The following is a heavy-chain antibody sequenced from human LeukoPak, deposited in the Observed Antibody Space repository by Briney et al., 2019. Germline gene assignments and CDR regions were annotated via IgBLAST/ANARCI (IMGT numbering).Heavy chain of an antibody. J-gene: IGHJ4*02. Sequence: SVKVSRKASGGTFSSYAISWVRQAPRQGLEWMGGIIPIFGTANYAQKFQGRVTITADESTSTAYMELSSLRSEDTAVYYCARDSKDVDTAMGRFDYWGQGTLVTVSS. CDR2: IIPIFGTA. CDR1: GGTFSSYA. V-gene: IGHV1-69*13. D-gene: IGHD5-18*01. CDR3: ARDSKDVDTAMGRFDY.